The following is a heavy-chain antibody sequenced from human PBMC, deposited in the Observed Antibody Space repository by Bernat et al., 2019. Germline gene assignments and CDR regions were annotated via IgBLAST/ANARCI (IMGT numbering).Heavy chain of an antibody. J-gene: IGHJ4*02. Sequence: QVQLVESGGGVVQPGRSLRLSCAASGFTFSSYAMHWVRQAPGKGLEWVAVISYDGSNKYYADSVKGRFTISRDNSKNTLYLQMNSLRAEDTAVYYCARDFLRERWLHRLDYWGQGTLVTVS. V-gene: IGHV3-30-3*01. CDR1: GFTFSSYA. CDR2: ISYDGSNK. CDR3: ARDFLRERWLHRLDY. D-gene: IGHD5-24*01.